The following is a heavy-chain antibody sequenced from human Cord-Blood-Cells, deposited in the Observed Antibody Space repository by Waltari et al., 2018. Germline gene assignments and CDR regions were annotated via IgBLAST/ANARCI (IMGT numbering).Heavy chain of an antibody. CDR3: ARNPYDYVWGSSLDY. J-gene: IGHJ4*02. CDR1: GGSISSSNW. CDR2: IYHSGST. Sequence: QVQLQESGPGLVKPSGTLSLTCAVSGGSISSSNWWNWVRQPPGKGLEWIGEIYHSGSTNYNPSLKSRVTISVDKSKNQFSLKLSSVTAADTAVYYCARNPYDYVWGSSLDYWGQGTLVTVSS. D-gene: IGHD3-16*01. V-gene: IGHV4-4*02.